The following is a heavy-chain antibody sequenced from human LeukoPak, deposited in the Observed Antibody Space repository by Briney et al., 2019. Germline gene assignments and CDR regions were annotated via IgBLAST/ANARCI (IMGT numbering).Heavy chain of an antibody. CDR2: ISSSSYI. Sequence: PGGSLRLSCAASGYTFSSYSMNWVRQAPGKGLEWVSSISSSSYIYYADSVKGRFTISRDNAKNSLYLQMNSLRAEDTAVYYCARDSSGSYGYSHWGQGTLVTVSS. V-gene: IGHV3-21*01. D-gene: IGHD5-18*01. CDR1: GYTFSSYS. J-gene: IGHJ4*02. CDR3: ARDSSGSYGYSH.